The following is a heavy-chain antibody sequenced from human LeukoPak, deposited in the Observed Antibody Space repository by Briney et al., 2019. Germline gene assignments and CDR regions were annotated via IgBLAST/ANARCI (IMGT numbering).Heavy chain of an antibody. CDR2: IYYSEST. CDR3: ARAGSRHVSEYFQH. D-gene: IGHD1-14*01. J-gene: IGHJ1*01. V-gene: IGHV4-39*07. Sequence: SETLSLTCTVSGGSISSSSYYWGWIRQPPGKGLEWIGSIYYSESTYYNPSLKSRATISVNTSNNQCSLKLSSVTAADTAVYYCARAGSRHVSEYFQHWGQGTLVTVSS. CDR1: GGSISSSSYY.